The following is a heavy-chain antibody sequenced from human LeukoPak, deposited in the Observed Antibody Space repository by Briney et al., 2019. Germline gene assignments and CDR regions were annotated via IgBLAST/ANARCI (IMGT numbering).Heavy chain of an antibody. Sequence: ASVKVSCKASGGTFSSYAISWVRQAPGQGLEWMGGIIPIFGTANYAQKFQGRVTITADKSTSTAYMELSSLRSEDTAVYYCARDLQSGNWGQIASFDYWGQGTLVTVSS. V-gene: IGHV1-69*06. CDR3: ARDLQSGNWGQIASFDY. CDR1: GGTFSSYA. J-gene: IGHJ4*02. CDR2: IIPIFGTA. D-gene: IGHD7-27*01.